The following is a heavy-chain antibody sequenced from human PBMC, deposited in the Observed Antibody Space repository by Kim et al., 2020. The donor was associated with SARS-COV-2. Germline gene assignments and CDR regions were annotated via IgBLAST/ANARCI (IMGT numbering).Heavy chain of an antibody. V-gene: IGHV3-15*01. J-gene: IGHJ4*02. D-gene: IGHD6-19*01. CDR3: TTDRGSSGWYLPKFGVEDY. CDR1: GFTFSNAW. CDR2: IKSKTDGGTT. Sequence: GGSLRLSCAASGFTFSNAWMSWVRQAPGKGLEWVGRIKSKTDGGTTDYAAPVKGRFTISRDDSKNTLYLKMNSLKTEDTAVYYCTTDRGSSGWYLPKFGVEDYWGQGTLVTVSS.